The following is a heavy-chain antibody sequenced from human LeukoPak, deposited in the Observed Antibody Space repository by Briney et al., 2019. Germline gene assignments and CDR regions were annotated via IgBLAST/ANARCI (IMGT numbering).Heavy chain of an antibody. CDR3: ARVPASYAYDTSGYDS. CDR1: GGSISDAAYY. V-gene: IGHV4-31*03. Sequence: PSETLSLTCTVSGGSISDAAYYWSWIRQHPGEGLKWIGYIYYSGSTSYNPSLKSRVTISVDTSKNQFSLKLTSVTAADTAVYYCARVPASYAYDTSGYDSWGQGTLVTVSS. J-gene: IGHJ4*02. CDR2: IYYSGST. D-gene: IGHD3-22*01.